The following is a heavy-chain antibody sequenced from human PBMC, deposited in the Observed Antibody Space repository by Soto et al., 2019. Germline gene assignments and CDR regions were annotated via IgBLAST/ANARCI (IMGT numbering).Heavy chain of an antibody. CDR1: GFTFSTYS. V-gene: IGHV3-21*01. CDR3: ARGTQLSIVGSSGVAY. Sequence: EVQLVESGGGLVKPGGSLRLSCAASGFTFSTYSLTWVRQAPGRGLEWVSSISSRSDYLYYADSVEGRFTISRDNAKNSLYLLMNSLRAEDTAVYYCARGTQLSIVGSSGVAYWGQGALVTVSS. CDR2: ISSRSDYL. D-gene: IGHD1-26*01. J-gene: IGHJ4*02.